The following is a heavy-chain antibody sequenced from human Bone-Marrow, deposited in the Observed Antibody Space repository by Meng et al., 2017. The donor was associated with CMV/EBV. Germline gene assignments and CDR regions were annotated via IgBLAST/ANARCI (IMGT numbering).Heavy chain of an antibody. CDR2: ISWDSGIK. J-gene: IGHJ6*02. CDR1: GFPFDDYA. CDR3: AKDMKGYCSYNSCYTEGMDV. V-gene: IGHV3-9*01. Sequence: SLKISCTTSGFPFDDYAMHWVRQVPGKGLEWVSVISWDSGIKAYADSVKGRFTISRDNAKNSLYLQMNSLRTDDSALSHCAKDMKGYCSYNSCYTEGMDVWGQGTTVTVSS. D-gene: IGHD2-15*01.